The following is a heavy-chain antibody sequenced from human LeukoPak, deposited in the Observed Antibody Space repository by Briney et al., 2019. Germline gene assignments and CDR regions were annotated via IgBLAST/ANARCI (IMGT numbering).Heavy chain of an antibody. D-gene: IGHD3-10*01. CDR1: GGSISNYY. CDR3: ARGFGDWGLSWFDP. J-gene: IGHJ5*02. Sequence: SETLSLTCTVSGGSISNYYWSWIRQPPGKGLEWIGYIYYSGSAKYNPSLKSRVTISVDTSKDQFSLKLTSVIAADTAVYYCARGFGDWGLSWFDPWGQGTLVTVSS. CDR2: IYYSGSA. V-gene: IGHV4-59*01.